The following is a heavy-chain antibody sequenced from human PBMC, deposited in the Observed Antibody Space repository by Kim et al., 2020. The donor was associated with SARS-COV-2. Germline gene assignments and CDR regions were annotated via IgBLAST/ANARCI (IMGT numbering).Heavy chain of an antibody. J-gene: IGHJ4*02. Sequence: SETLSLTCTVSGGSISSGGYYWSWIRQHPGKGLEWIGYIYYSGSTYYNPSLKSRVTISVDTSKNQFSLKLSSVTAADTAVYYCARVSSTSGKITHGEAFDYWGQGTLVTVSS. CDR1: GGSISSGGYY. CDR2: IYYSGST. D-gene: IGHD2-2*01. CDR3: ARVSSTSGKITHGEAFDY. V-gene: IGHV4-31*03.